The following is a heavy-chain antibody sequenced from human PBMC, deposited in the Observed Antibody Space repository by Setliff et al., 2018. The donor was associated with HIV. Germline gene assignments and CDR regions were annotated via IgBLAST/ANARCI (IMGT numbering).Heavy chain of an antibody. D-gene: IGHD3-10*01. Sequence: NPGGSLRLSCAASGFTFSSYSMNWVRQAPGKGLEWVSSISSSSSYIYYTDSVKGRFTISRDNAKNSLYLQMNSLRAEDTAVYYCARDRAESYYYYYYYMDVWGKGTTVTV. J-gene: IGHJ6*03. CDR2: ISSSSSYI. CDR3: ARDRAESYYYYYYYMDV. V-gene: IGHV3-21*01. CDR1: GFTFSSYS.